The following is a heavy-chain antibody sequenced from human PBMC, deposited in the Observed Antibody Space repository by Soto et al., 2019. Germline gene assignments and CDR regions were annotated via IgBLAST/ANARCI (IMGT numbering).Heavy chain of an antibody. J-gene: IGHJ3*02. CDR1: GFTFSSYA. Sequence: QVQLVESGGGVVQPGRSLRLSCAASGFTFSSYAMHWVRQAPGKALEWVAVISYDGSNKYYADSVKGRFTISRDNSKNTLYLQMNSLRAEDTAVYYCARGEAWELGAFDIWGQGTMVTVSS. D-gene: IGHD1-26*01. V-gene: IGHV3-30-3*01. CDR3: ARGEAWELGAFDI. CDR2: ISYDGSNK.